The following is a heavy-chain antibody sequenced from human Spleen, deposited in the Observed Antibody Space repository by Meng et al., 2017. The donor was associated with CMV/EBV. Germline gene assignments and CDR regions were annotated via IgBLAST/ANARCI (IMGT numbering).Heavy chain of an antibody. Sequence: TASGGAVSSYAISWLRKAPEQGLEWMGGIIPTSATANYARKFQARVTITTDGSTRTAYMELSSLRSEDTAVYYCARARRFLERLYIDSWGRGPWSPSPQ. V-gene: IGHV1-69*05. CDR3: ARARRFLERLYIDS. D-gene: IGHD3-3*01. CDR2: IIPTSATA. CDR1: GGAVSSYA. J-gene: IGHJ4*02.